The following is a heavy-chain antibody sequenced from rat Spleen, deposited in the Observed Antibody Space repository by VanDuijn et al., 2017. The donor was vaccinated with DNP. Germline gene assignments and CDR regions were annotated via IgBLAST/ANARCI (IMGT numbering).Heavy chain of an antibody. J-gene: IGHJ2*01. Sequence: EVLLQESGPGLVKPSQSLSLTCSVTGFSITNNFKWSWIRKFPGNKLEWMGYVTNAGSTHYNPSLKSRISITTDTSKNQFFLQVNSVDTEDTSTYYCAIQLEVFDYWDQGVMVTVSS. V-gene: IGHV3-3*01. D-gene: IGHD4-2*01. CDR1: GFSITNNFK. CDR2: VTNAGST. CDR3: AIQLEVFDY.